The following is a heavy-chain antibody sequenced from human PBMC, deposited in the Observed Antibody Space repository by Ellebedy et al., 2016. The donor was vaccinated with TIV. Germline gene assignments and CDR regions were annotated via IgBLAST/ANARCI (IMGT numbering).Heavy chain of an antibody. Sequence: SLKISXAASGFTFDDYAMHWVRQAPGKGLEWVSGISWNSGSIGYADSVKGRFTISRDNAKNSLYLLMNSLRAEDTALYYCAKGGSSSVGDYFDYWGQGTLVTVSS. CDR1: GFTFDDYA. CDR2: ISWNSGSI. V-gene: IGHV3-9*01. CDR3: AKGGSSSVGDYFDY. D-gene: IGHD1-26*01. J-gene: IGHJ4*02.